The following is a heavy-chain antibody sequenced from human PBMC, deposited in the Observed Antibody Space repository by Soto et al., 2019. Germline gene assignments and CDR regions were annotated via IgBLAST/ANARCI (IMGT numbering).Heavy chain of an antibody. CDR2: IYYSGST. V-gene: IGHV4-31*03. J-gene: IGHJ5*02. D-gene: IGHD6-13*01. Sequence: SETLSLTCTFSGGSISSGGYYWSWIRQHPGKGLEWIGYIYYSGSTYYNPSLKSRVTISVDTSKNQFSLKLSSVTAADTAVYYCARATLAAALFGWFDPWGQGTLVTVSS. CDR1: GGSISSGGYY. CDR3: ARATLAAALFGWFDP.